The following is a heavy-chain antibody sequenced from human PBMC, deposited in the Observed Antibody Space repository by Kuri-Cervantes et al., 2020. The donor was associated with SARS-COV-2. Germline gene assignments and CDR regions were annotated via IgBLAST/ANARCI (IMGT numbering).Heavy chain of an antibody. V-gene: IGHV4-59*01. CDR3: ARGRQDYCYYGMDV. CDR1: GGSISSYY. J-gene: IGHJ6*02. Sequence: GSLRLSCTVSGGSISSYYWSWIRQPPGKGLEWIGYIYYSGSTNYNPSFKSRVTISVDTSKNQFSLKLSSVTAADTAVYYCARGRQDYCYYGMDVWGQGTTVTVSS. CDR2: IYYSGST.